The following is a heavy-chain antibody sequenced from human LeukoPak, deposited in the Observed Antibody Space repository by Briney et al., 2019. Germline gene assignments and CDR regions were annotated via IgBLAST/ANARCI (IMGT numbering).Heavy chain of an antibody. CDR2: ISPDSNYK. D-gene: IGHD5-12*01. V-gene: IGHV3-21*01. CDR1: GFTFSTYS. CDR3: VRGGYRGFDYEY. Sequence: GGSLRLSCAASGFTFSTYSMNWLRLAPGKGLEWVSSISPDSNYKYYVDSVKGRFTISRDNAKSSLYLQMNSLRAEETAVYYCVRGGYRGFDYEYWGQGTLVTVSS. J-gene: IGHJ4*02.